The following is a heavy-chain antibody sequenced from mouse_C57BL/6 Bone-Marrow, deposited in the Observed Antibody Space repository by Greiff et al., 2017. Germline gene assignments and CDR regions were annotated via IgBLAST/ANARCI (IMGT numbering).Heavy chain of an antibody. Sequence: VQLQQPGAELVKPGASVKMSCKASGYTFTSYWITWVKQRPGQGLEWIGDIYPGSGSTNYNEKFKSKATLTVDTSSSTAYMQLSSLTSEDSAVYYGAREGIYYDYHWYFDVWGTGTTVTVSS. D-gene: IGHD2-4*01. V-gene: IGHV1-55*01. CDR3: AREGIYYDYHWYFDV. J-gene: IGHJ1*03. CDR1: GYTFTSYW. CDR2: IYPGSGST.